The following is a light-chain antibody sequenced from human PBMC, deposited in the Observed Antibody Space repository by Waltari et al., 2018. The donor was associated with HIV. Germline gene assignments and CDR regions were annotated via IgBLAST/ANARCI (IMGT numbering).Light chain of an antibody. CDR1: ALPKKY. Sequence: SYELTQPPSVSVSPGQTARITCSGDALPKKYAYWYQQKSGQAPVLVVYEDSKRTSGIPERFSGSTSGTVATLTISGAQVEDEADFYCYSTDSSDKHGVFGGGTKLTVL. J-gene: IGLJ2*01. CDR2: EDS. CDR3: YSTDSSDKHGV. V-gene: IGLV3-10*01.